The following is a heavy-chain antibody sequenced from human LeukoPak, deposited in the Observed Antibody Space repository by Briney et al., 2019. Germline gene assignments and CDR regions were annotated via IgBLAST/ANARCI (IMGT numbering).Heavy chain of an antibody. Sequence: GESLKISCKGSGYSFTTNWIGWVRQMPGQGLEWMGIIYPGDSDTRYSPSFQGQVTISVDKSISTAYLQWSSLKASDTAMYYCARRSYDSSVYYRYMYYFDYWGQGTLVTVSS. J-gene: IGHJ4*02. CDR1: GYSFTTNW. D-gene: IGHD3-22*01. V-gene: IGHV5-51*01. CDR2: IYPGDSDT. CDR3: ARRSYDSSVYYRYMYYFDY.